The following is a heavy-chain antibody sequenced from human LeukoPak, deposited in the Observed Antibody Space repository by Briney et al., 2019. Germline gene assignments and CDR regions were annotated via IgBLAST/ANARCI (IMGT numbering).Heavy chain of an antibody. CDR1: GFTFSSYS. CDR2: ISSSSSYI. D-gene: IGHD3-10*01. CDR3: ATARVITMVRGVIEDY. J-gene: IGHJ4*02. V-gene: IGHV3-21*01. Sequence: GRSLRLSCAASGFTFSSYSMNWVRQAPGKGLEWVSSISSSSSYIYYADSVKGRFTTSRDNAKNSLYLQMNSLRAEDTAVYYCATARVITMVRGVIEDYWGQGTLVTVSS.